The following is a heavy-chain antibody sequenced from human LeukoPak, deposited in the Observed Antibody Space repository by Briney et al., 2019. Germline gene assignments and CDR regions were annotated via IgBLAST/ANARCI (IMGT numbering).Heavy chain of an antibody. CDR3: ARPPPSCSSTSCYQHY. CDR2: ISYDGADK. V-gene: IGHV3-30*03. J-gene: IGHJ4*02. D-gene: IGHD2-2*01. Sequence: GGSLRLSCAASGFTFGSYGMHWVRQAPGKGLEWVAIISYDGADKYYADSVKGRFTISRDNSKNALYLQMNSLRSEDTAVYYCARPPPSCSSTSCYQHYWGQGTLVTVSS. CDR1: GFTFGSYG.